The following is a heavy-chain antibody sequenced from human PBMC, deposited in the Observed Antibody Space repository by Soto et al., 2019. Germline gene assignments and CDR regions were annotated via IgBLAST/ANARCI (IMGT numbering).Heavy chain of an antibody. CDR3: AREGLAARRVYYYGTDV. J-gene: IGHJ6*02. CDR1: GFTFSSYG. D-gene: IGHD6-6*01. CDR2: IWYDGSNK. Sequence: GGSLRLSCAASGFTFSSYGMHWVRQAPGKGLEWVAVIWYDGSNKYYADSVKGRFTISRDNSKNTLYLQMNSLRAEDTAVYYCAREGLAARRVYYYGTDVWGQGTTVTVSS. V-gene: IGHV3-33*01.